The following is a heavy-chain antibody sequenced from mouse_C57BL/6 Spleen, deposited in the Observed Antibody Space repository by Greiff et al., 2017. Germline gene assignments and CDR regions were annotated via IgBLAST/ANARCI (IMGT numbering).Heavy chain of an antibody. J-gene: IGHJ3*01. D-gene: IGHD2-3*01. CDR3: ARSYEEGFAY. V-gene: IGHV1-69*01. Sequence: VQLQQPGAELVMPGASVKLSCKASGYTFTSYWMHWVKQRPGQGLEWIGEIDPSDSYTNYNQKFKGKSTLTVDKSTSTAYMQLSSLTSEDSAVYDCARSYEEGFAYWGQGTLVTVSA. CDR1: GYTFTSYW. CDR2: IDPSDSYT.